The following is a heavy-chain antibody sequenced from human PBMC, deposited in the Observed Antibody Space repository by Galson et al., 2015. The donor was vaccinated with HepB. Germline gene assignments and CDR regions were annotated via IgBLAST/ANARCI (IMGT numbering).Heavy chain of an antibody. CDR2: ISAYNGNT. Sequence: SVKVSCKASGYTFTGYGISWVRQAPGQGLEWMGWISAYNGNTNYAQKLQGRVTMTTNTSTSTAYMELRSLRSDDTAVYYCASSSDIVATGFDYWGQGTLVTVSS. CDR1: GYTFTGYG. J-gene: IGHJ4*02. D-gene: IGHD5-12*01. CDR3: ASSSDIVATGFDY. V-gene: IGHV1-18*01.